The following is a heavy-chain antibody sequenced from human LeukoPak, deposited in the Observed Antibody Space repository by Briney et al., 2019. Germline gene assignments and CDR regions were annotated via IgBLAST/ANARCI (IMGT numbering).Heavy chain of an antibody. CDR2: INPNSGGT. Sequence: ASVKVSCKAFGYTFTGYYMHWVRQAPGQGLEWMGWINPNSGGTNYAQKFQGWVTMTRDTSISTAYMELGRLRSDDTAVYYCARGVLPAAMRGVGDAFDIWGQGTMVTVSS. V-gene: IGHV1-2*04. D-gene: IGHD2-2*01. CDR3: ARGVLPAAMRGVGDAFDI. CDR1: GYTFTGYY. J-gene: IGHJ3*02.